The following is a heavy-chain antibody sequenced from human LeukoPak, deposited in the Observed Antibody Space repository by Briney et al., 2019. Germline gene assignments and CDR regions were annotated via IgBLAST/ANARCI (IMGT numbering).Heavy chain of an antibody. CDR1: GYTFTSYG. V-gene: IGHV1-18*04. D-gene: IGHD2-2*01. J-gene: IGHJ4*02. CDR3: ARDVGCSSTSCYAHFDH. CDR2: ISAYNGNT. Sequence: ASVKVSCKAPGYTFTSYGISWVRQAPGQGLEWIGWISAYNGNTNYAQKLQGRVTMTTDTSTSTAYMELRSLRSDDTAVYYCARDVGCSSTSCYAHFDHWGQGTLVTVSS.